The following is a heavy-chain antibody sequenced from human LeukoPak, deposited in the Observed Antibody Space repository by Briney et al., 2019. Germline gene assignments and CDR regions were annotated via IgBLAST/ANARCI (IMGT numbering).Heavy chain of an antibody. J-gene: IGHJ3*02. D-gene: IGHD5-12*01. Sequence: KTGGSLRLSCAASGFTFSSYGMHWVRQAPGKGLEWVAVISYDGSNKYYADSVKGRFTISRDNSKNTLYPQMNSLRAEDTAVYYCANYPPVEWLRSPGYSRWDAFDIWGQGTMVTVSS. CDR1: GFTFSSYG. CDR3: ANYPPVEWLRSPGYSRWDAFDI. CDR2: ISYDGSNK. V-gene: IGHV3-30*18.